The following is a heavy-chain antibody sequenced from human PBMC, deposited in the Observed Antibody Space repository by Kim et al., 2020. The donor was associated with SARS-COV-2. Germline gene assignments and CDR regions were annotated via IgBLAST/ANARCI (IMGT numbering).Heavy chain of an antibody. V-gene: IGHV4-34*01. Sequence: PSLKVRVTTSVETSKNQFSLKLSSVTAADTAVYYCARESMVRGVIIGLDYWGQGTLVTVSS. CDR3: ARESMVRGVIIGLDY. D-gene: IGHD3-10*01. J-gene: IGHJ4*02.